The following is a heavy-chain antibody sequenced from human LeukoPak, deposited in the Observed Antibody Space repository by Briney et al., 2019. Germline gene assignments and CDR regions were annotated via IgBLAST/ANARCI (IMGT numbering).Heavy chain of an antibody. J-gene: IGHJ4*02. D-gene: IGHD6-19*01. CDR2: IYYSGST. CDR1: GGSISSGDYY. CDR3: ARHSLYSSYFDY. Sequence: SQTLSLTCTVSGGSISSGDYYWSWIRQPPGKGLEWIGYIYYSGSTYYNPSLKSRVTISVDTSKNQFSLKLSSVTAADTAVYYCARHSLYSSYFDYWGQGTLVTVSS. V-gene: IGHV4-30-4*01.